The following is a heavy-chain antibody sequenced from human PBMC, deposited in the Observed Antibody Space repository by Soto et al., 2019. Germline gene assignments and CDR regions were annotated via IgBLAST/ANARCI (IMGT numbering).Heavy chain of an antibody. V-gene: IGHV3-73*02. Sequence: EVQLVESGGGLVQPGGSLKLSCAASGFTFSGSAMHWVRQASGKGLEWVGRIRSKANSYATAYAASVKGRFTISRDDSKNTAYLQMNSLKTEDTAVYYCTRHDSQTGYSYGPDDAFDIWGQGTKVTVSS. CDR1: GFTFSGSA. J-gene: IGHJ3*02. CDR2: IRSKANSYAT. D-gene: IGHD5-18*01. CDR3: TRHDSQTGYSYGPDDAFDI.